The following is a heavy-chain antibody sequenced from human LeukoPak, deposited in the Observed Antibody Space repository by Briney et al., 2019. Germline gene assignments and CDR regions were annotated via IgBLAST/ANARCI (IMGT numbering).Heavy chain of an antibody. J-gene: IGHJ6*02. CDR2: IWYDGSNK. V-gene: IGHV3-33*01. CDR3: ARKDIVVVPAAGGYYGMDV. D-gene: IGHD2-2*01. Sequence: GGSLRLSCAASGFTFSSYGMHWVRQAPGKGLEWVAVIWYDGSNKYYAGSVKGRFTISRDNSKNTLYLQMNSLRAEDTAVYYCARKDIVVVPAAGGYYGMDVWGQGTTVTVSS. CDR1: GFTFSSYG.